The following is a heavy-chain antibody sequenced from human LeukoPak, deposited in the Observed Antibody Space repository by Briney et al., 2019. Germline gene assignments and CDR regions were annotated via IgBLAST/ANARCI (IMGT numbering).Heavy chain of an antibody. V-gene: IGHV4-59*01. D-gene: IGHD6-13*01. CDR3: ARGVYIAAAQYGY. CDR1: GGSISSYY. CDR2: IYYSGTT. Sequence: SETLSLTCTVSGGSISSYYWSWIRQPPGKGLEWIGYIYYSGTTNYNPSLKSRVTISVDTSKNQFSLKLSAVTAADTAVYYCARGVYIAAAQYGYWGQGTLVTVSS. J-gene: IGHJ4*02.